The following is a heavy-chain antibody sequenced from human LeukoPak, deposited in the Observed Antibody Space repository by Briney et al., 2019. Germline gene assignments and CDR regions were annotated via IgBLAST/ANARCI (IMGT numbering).Heavy chain of an antibody. CDR3: ARDKIVRAAHDAFDI. D-gene: IGHD3-10*01. CDR2: IYYTGST. Sequence: SETLSLTCTVSGGSITSSTYYWGWIRQPPGKGLEWLGSIYYTGSTYYNPSLKSRVTISIDTSKNQFSLNLTSVTAADTAVYFCARDKIVRAAHDAFDIWGQGTMVTVSS. CDR1: GGSITSSTYY. V-gene: IGHV4-39*07. J-gene: IGHJ3*02.